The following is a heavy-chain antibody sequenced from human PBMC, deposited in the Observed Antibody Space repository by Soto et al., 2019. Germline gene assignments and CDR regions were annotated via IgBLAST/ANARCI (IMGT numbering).Heavy chain of an antibody. J-gene: IGHJ4*02. CDR3: ARGALGYDSRGYYFDY. V-gene: IGHV1-18*01. CDR2: ISTYSGVT. D-gene: IGHD3-22*01. CDR1: GYTFTTYG. Sequence: GASVKVSCKASGYTFTTYGIAWVRQAPGQGFEWMGWISTYSGVTKYAEKFEGRVTMTTDTSTSTADMELETLTSDDTAVYFCARGALGYDSRGYYFDYWGQGTLVTVSS.